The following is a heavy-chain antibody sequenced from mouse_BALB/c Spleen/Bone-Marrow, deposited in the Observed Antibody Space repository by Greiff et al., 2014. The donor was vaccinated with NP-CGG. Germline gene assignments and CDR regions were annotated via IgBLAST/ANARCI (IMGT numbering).Heavy chain of an antibody. CDR2: INPYNGGT. V-gene: IGHV1-19*01. J-gene: IGHJ4*01. CDR3: ARKRPYYSYDTNAMDC. D-gene: IGHD2-14*01. CDR1: GYSFTGYT. Sequence: EVQLQQSGPELVKPGASMQISCKASGYSFTGYTMNWVKQSHGKNLEWIGLINPYNGGTSYNQKFKDKATLTVDKSSSTAYMERKSRTSENYTVYCCARKRPYYSYDTNAMDCWGQGTSVTISS.